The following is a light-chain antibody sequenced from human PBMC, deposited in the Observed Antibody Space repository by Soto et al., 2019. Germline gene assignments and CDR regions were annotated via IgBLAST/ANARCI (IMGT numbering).Light chain of an antibody. V-gene: IGKV1-6*01. CDR2: GAS. CDR3: QQYGTSLT. CDR1: QGIGNA. J-gene: IGKJ3*01. Sequence: AIQMTQSPSSLSASVGDRVTISCRASQGIGNALGWYQQPPGTPPKVLIYGASNSQSGVPPRFSGSASATDFTLTISRLEPEDFAVYYCQQYGTSLTFGPGTKVDI.